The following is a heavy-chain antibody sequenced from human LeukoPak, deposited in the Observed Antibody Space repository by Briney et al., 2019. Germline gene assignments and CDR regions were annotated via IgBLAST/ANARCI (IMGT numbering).Heavy chain of an antibody. J-gene: IGHJ6*02. CDR1: GGSISSGGYS. CDR3: ASRYSSSWLNYYGMDV. CDR2: INHSGST. D-gene: IGHD6-13*01. Sequence: SETLSLTCAVSGGSISSGGYSWSWIRQPPGKGLEWIGEINHSGSTNYNPSLKSRVTISVDTSKNQFSLKLSSVTATDTAVYYCASRYSSSWLNYYGMDVWGQGTTVTVSS. V-gene: IGHV4-34*01.